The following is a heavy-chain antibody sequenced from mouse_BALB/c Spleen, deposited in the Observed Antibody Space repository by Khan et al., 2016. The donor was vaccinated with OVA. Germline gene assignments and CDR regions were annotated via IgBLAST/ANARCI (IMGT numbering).Heavy chain of an antibody. CDR1: GYTFTNYG. J-gene: IGHJ4*01. CDR3: ARRPGLSYVMDY. V-gene: IGHV9-3-1*01. D-gene: IGHD1-2*01. CDR2: INTHTGET. Sequence: QIQLEQSGPELQKPGETVKISCKASGYTFTNYGMHWVKQAPGQGLKWMGWINTHTGETTYADDFKGRFALSLETSASTAYLQINSLNTEDSATYFCARRPGLSYVMDYWGQGTSVTVSS.